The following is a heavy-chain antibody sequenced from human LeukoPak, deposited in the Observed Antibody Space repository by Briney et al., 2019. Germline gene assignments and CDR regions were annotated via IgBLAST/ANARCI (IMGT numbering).Heavy chain of an antibody. CDR3: AKDGSGMDV. J-gene: IGHJ6*02. CDR2: ISYDGSNK. CDR1: GFTFGSYW. Sequence: GGSLRLSRAASGFTFGSYWMSWSRQAPGKGPEWVAVISYDGSNKYYADSVKGRFTISRDNSKNTLYLQMNSLRAEDTAVYYCAKDGSGMDVWGQGTTVTVSS. V-gene: IGHV3-30*18.